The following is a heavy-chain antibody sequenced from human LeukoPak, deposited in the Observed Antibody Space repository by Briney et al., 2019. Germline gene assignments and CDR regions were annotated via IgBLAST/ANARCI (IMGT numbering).Heavy chain of an antibody. CDR1: GGSIRSYY. CDR3: GGGGTYSQFDY. D-gene: IGHD1-26*01. J-gene: IGHJ4*02. Sequence: SETLSLTRAVSGGSIRSYYWNWVRQPPGKGLEWIGYMYYSGSTNYNPSLKSRVTISGDTSNNQFSLKLNSVTAADTAVYYCGGGGTYSQFDYWGQGTLVTVSS. CDR2: MYYSGST. V-gene: IGHV4-59*01.